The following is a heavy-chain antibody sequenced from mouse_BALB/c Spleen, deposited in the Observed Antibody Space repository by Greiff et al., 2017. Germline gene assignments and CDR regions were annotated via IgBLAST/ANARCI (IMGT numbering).Heavy chain of an antibody. CDR1: GFTFTDYY. Sequence: EVQRVESGGGLVQPGGSLRLSCATSGFTFTDYYMSWVRQPPGKALEWLGFIRNKANGYTTEYSASVKGRFTISRDNSQSILYLQMNTLRAEDSATYYCARGIYDGYYRGAMDYWGQGTSVTVSS. J-gene: IGHJ4*01. V-gene: IGHV7-3*02. CDR3: ARGIYDGYYRGAMDY. CDR2: IRNKANGYTT. D-gene: IGHD2-3*01.